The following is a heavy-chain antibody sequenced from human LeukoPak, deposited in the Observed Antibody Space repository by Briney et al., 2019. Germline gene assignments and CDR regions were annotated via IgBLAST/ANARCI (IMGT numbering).Heavy chain of an antibody. CDR3: AKSGGAVLRFFDWNSQGMYNRFDP. CDR1: GFTFSSYA. J-gene: IGHJ5*02. Sequence: GGSLRLSCAASGFTFSSYAMTWVRQPPGKGLEWVSTISDTGGSAYLADSVRGRFTISRDNSKNTLYLQMNSLRAEDTAVYYCAKSGGAVLRFFDWNSQGMYNRFDPWGQGTLVTVSS. V-gene: IGHV3-23*01. D-gene: IGHD3-9*01. CDR2: ISDTGGSA.